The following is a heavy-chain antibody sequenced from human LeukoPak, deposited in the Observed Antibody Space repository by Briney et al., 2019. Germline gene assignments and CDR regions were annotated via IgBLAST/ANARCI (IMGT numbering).Heavy chain of an antibody. V-gene: IGHV4-59*08. D-gene: IGHD1-26*01. CDR1: GGSISSYY. CDR2: MYYSGST. CDR3: ARHLRTLGVPYFDY. J-gene: IGHJ4*02. Sequence: PSETLSLTCTVSGGSISSYYWSWIRQPPGKGLEWIGYMYYSGSTNYNPSLKSRVTISVDTSKNQFSLKLSSVTAADTAVYYCARHLRTLGVPYFDYWGQGTLVTVSS.